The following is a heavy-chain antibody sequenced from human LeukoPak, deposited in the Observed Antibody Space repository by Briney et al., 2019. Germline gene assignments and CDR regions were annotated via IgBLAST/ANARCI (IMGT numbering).Heavy chain of an antibody. CDR3: ARATPYYDIPLEAFDI. CDR2: IKQDGSEK. CDR1: GFTFSSYW. Sequence: GGSLRLSCTASGFTFSSYWMTWVRQAPGKGLEWVANIKQDGSEKYYVDSVKGRFTISRDNAKNSLYLQMNSLRAEDTAVYYCARATPYYDIPLEAFDIWGQGTMVTVSS. V-gene: IGHV3-7*01. D-gene: IGHD3-22*01. J-gene: IGHJ3*02.